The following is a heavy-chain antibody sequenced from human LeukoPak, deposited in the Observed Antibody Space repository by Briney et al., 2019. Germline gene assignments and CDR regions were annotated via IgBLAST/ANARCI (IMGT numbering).Heavy chain of an antibody. CDR3: SRGGYGDYNDWFDP. V-gene: IGHV3-33*01. D-gene: IGHD4-17*01. CDR2: IRYNGSNK. Sequence: PGGSLRLSCAASGFTFSSFAMHWVRQAPGKGLEWVADIRYNGSNKYYAESVKGRFTISRDNSRNTLYLQMNSLRAEDTAVYYCSRGGYGDYNDWFDPWGQGTLVIVSS. CDR1: GFTFSSFA. J-gene: IGHJ5*02.